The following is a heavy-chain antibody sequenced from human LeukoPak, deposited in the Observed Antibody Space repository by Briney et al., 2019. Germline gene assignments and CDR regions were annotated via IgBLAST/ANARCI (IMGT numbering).Heavy chain of an antibody. D-gene: IGHD7-27*01. CDR3: ARDPSPGLTGDQGAYYFDY. J-gene: IGHJ4*02. Sequence: PGGSLRLSCAASGFTFSSYGMHWVRQAPGKGLEWVAFIRYDGSNKYYADSVRGRFTISRDNAKTSLSLQMNSLRAEDTAVYYCARDPSPGLTGDQGAYYFDYWGQGTLVTVSS. V-gene: IGHV3-30*02. CDR2: IRYDGSNK. CDR1: GFTFSSYG.